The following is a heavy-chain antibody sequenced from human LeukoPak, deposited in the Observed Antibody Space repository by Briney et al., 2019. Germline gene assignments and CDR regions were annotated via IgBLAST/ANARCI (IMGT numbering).Heavy chain of an antibody. CDR1: GYTFTIYA. CDR3: ARVLPRIQLRSNYDYYYYMDV. J-gene: IGHJ6*03. CDR2: INTNTGNP. V-gene: IGHV7-4-1*02. Sequence: ASVKVSCKASGYTFTIYAMNWVRQAPGQGLEWMGWINTNTGNPTYAQGFTGRFVFSLDTSVSTAYLQISSLKAEDTAVYYCARVLPRIQLRSNYDYYYYMDVWGKGTTVTVSS. D-gene: IGHD5-18*01.